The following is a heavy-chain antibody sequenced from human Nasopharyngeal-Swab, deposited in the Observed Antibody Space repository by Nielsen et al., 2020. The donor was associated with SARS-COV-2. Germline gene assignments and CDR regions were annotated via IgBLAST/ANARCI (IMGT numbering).Heavy chain of an antibody. J-gene: IGHJ4*02. V-gene: IGHV3-48*03. Sequence: GESLKISCAASGFTFDDYGMSWVRQAPGKGLEWVSYISSSGSTIYYADSVKGRFTISRDNAKNSLSLQMNSLRAEDTAVYYCARYCSTTSCPRGFDYWGQGTLVTVSS. D-gene: IGHD2-2*01. CDR1: GFTFDDYG. CDR3: ARYCSTTSCPRGFDY. CDR2: ISSSGSTI.